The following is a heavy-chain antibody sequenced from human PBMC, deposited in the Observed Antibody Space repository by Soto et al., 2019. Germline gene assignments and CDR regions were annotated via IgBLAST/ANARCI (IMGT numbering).Heavy chain of an antibody. V-gene: IGHV3-30*18. Sequence: QVQLVESGGGVVQPGTSLRLSCAASGFTFSSYGMHWVRQAPGKGLEWVAVISYDGRNKYYADSVKGRFTISRDNSKNTLYLQMNSLRAEDTAVYYCAKERDAFDIWGQGTMVTVSS. CDR2: ISYDGRNK. CDR1: GFTFSSYG. J-gene: IGHJ3*02. CDR3: AKERDAFDI.